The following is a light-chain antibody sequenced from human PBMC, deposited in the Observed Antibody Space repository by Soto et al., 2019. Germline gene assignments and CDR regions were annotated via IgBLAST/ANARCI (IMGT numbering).Light chain of an antibody. J-gene: IGLJ2*01. CDR1: SSDVGGYYY. V-gene: IGLV2-8*01. Sequence: QSALTQPPSASGSPGQSVTISCTGTSSDVGGYYYVSWYQQHPGKAPKLMIYEVTKRPSGVPDRFSGSKSGNTASLTVSGLRAEDEADYYWSSYAGSNNVVFGGGTKLTVL. CDR2: EVT. CDR3: SSYAGSNNVV.